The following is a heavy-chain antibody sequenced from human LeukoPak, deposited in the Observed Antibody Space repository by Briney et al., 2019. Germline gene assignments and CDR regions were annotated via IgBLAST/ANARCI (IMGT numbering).Heavy chain of an antibody. Sequence: ASVKVSCKTSGYTFTGYYMHWVRQAPGQGLEWMEWINPKSGGTSYPQKFQGRVTMTRDTSISTAYMELSRLRSDDTAVYYCVPSNNFYYFDYWGQGTLVTVS. V-gene: IGHV1-2*02. D-gene: IGHD1-1*01. CDR3: VPSNNFYYFDY. J-gene: IGHJ4*02. CDR1: GYTFTGYY. CDR2: INPKSGGT.